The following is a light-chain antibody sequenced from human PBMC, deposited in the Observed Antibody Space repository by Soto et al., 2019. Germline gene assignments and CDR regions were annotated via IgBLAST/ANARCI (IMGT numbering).Light chain of an antibody. CDR3: QQYYSYPMYT. CDR1: QGISSY. Sequence: AIRMTQSPSSFSASTGDRVTITCRASQGISSYLAWYQQKPGKAPKLLIYAASTLQSGVPSRFSGSGSGTDFTLTISCLQSEDFATYSCQQYYSYPMYTFGQGTKLEIK. J-gene: IGKJ2*01. CDR2: AAS. V-gene: IGKV1-8*01.